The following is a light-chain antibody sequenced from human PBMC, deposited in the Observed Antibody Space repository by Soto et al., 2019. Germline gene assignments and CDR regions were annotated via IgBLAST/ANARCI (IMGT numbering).Light chain of an antibody. CDR2: GTS. CDR1: PSISTY. V-gene: IGKV1-39*01. J-gene: IGKJ4*01. CDR3: QQSYSTPT. Sequence: DIQMTQSPSSLSASIGDRVIITCRTSPSISTYLNWYQQKPGKAPKVLIYGTSNLESGVPSRFSGSGSGTEFTLTISDLQPEDYATYYCQQSYSTPTFGVGTKVDMK.